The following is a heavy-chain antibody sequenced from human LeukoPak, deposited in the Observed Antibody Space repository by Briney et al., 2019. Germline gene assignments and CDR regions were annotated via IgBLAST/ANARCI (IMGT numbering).Heavy chain of an antibody. CDR3: ARVDTAMADSY. Sequence: ASVKVSCKASGYTFTCYYMHWVRQAPGQGLEWMGIINPSGGSTSYAQKFQGRVTMTRDTSTSTVYMELSSLRSEDTAVYYCARVDTAMADSYWGQGTLVTVSS. V-gene: IGHV1-46*01. J-gene: IGHJ4*02. CDR1: GYTFTCYY. CDR2: INPSGGST. D-gene: IGHD5-18*01.